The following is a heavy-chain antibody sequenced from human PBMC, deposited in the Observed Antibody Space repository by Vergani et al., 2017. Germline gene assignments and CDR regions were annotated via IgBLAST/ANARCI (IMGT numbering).Heavy chain of an antibody. V-gene: IGHV1-69*02. CDR1: GGTFSSYT. Sequence: QVQLVQSGAEVKKPGSSVKVSCKASGGTFSSYTISWVRQAPGQGLEWMGRIIPILGIANYAQKFQGRVTITADKSTSTAYLELSSLRSEDTAVYYCASNPRLGGKPGDWGQGTLVTVSS. J-gene: IGHJ4*02. CDR3: ASNPRLGGKPGD. CDR2: IIPILGIA. D-gene: IGHD4-23*01.